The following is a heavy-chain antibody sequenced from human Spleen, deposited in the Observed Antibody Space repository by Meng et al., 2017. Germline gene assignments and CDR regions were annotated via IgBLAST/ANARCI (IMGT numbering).Heavy chain of an antibody. CDR1: GFTFSNYE. J-gene: IGHJ5*02. V-gene: IGHV3-48*03. Sequence: LSLTCAASGFTFSNYEMNWVRQAPGKGLEWISYINTRGTTIYYADSVKGRFTISRDNAKNSLYLQMNSLRVEDTAVYYCAREDVNWFDPWGQGTLVTVSS. CDR2: INTRGTTI. CDR3: AREDVNWFDP.